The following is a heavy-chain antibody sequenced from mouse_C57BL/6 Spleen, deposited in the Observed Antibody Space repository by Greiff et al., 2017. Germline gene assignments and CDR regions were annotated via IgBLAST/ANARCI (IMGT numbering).Heavy chain of an antibody. CDR3: TRGSYYSNSAWFAY. J-gene: IGHJ3*01. Sequence: VQLQQSGAELVRPGASVTLSCKASGYTFTDYEMHWVKQTPVHGLEWIGAIDPETGGTAYNQKFKGKAILTADKSSSTAYMELRSLTSEDSAVYYCTRGSYYSNSAWFAYWGQGALVTVSA. CDR2: IDPETGGT. D-gene: IGHD2-5*01. CDR1: GYTFTDYE. V-gene: IGHV1-15*01.